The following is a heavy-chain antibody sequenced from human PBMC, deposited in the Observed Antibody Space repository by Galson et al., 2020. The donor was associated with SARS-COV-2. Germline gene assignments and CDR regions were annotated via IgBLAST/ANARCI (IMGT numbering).Heavy chain of an antibody. Sequence: TGGSLRLSCVAYGFSFSIYGMHWVRQAPGKGLEWVAHTSYDESEKFYADSVKGRFTVSRDTSEDTLYLQMDSLRVEDTALYYCTPPSLGTGCESWGQGTLVTVSS. CDR3: TPPSLGTGCES. CDR1: GFSFSIYG. CDR2: TSYDESEK. J-gene: IGHJ4*02. D-gene: IGHD7-27*01. V-gene: IGHV3-30*03.